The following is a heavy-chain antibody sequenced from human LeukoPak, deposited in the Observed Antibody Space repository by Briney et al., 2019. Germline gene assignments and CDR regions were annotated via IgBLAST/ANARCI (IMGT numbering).Heavy chain of an antibody. CDR2: VSGSSGSA. V-gene: IGHV3-23*01. D-gene: IGHD4-17*01. CDR3: ARGVYSSVTLPPYFDY. Sequence: GGSLRLSCAASRFTFSSYAMNWVRQAPGKGLEWVSAVSGSSGSAYYADSVKGRFTISRDNSKNTLYLQMNSLRAEDTAVYYCARGVYSSVTLPPYFDYWGQGTLVTVSS. J-gene: IGHJ4*02. CDR1: RFTFSSYA.